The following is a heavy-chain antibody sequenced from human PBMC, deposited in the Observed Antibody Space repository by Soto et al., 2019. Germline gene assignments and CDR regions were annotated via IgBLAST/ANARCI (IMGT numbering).Heavy chain of an antibody. J-gene: IGHJ6*02. CDR1: GGSISSYY. CDR3: AREIRITMVWGVMGYYGMDV. CDR2: IYYSGST. Sequence: SETLSLTCTVSGGSISSYYWSWIRQPPGKGLEWIGYIYYSGSTNYNPSLKSRVTISVDTSKNQFSLKLSSVTAADTAVYYCAREIRITMVWGVMGYYGMDVWGQGTTVTVSS. V-gene: IGHV4-59*01. D-gene: IGHD3-10*01.